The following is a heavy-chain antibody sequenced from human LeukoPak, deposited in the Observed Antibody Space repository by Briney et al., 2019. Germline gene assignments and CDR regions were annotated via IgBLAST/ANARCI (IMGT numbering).Heavy chain of an antibody. D-gene: IGHD3-9*01. CDR2: IYHSEPT. V-gene: IGHV4-38-2*02. J-gene: IGHJ4*02. Sequence: SETLSLTCTVSGYSINSGYYWGWIRQPPGKGLEWIGSIYHSEPTNYNPSLKSRVIISVDTSKNHFSLKLSSVTAADTAVYYCATAYYDILTGYYKTFEYWGQGTLVTVSS. CDR3: ATAYYDILTGYYKTFEY. CDR1: GYSINSGYY.